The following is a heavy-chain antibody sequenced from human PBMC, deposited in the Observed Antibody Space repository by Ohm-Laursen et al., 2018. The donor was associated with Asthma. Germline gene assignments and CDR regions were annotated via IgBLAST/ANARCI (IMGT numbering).Heavy chain of an antibody. V-gene: IGHV4-59*01. CDR3: ASGVVVIALDY. CDR2: IYYSGST. CDR1: GGSISSYY. D-gene: IGHD2-21*01. J-gene: IGHJ4*02. Sequence: SETLSLTCTVSGGSISSYYWSWIRQPPGKGLEWIGYIYYSGSTNYHPSLKSRVTISVDTSKTQFSLKLSSVTAADTAVYYCASGVVVIALDYWGQGTLVTVSS.